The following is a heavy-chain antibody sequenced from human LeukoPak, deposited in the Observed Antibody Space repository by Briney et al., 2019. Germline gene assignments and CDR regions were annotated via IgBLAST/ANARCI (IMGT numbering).Heavy chain of an antibody. CDR1: GGTFSSYA. J-gene: IGHJ4*02. CDR2: IIPIFGTA. CDR3: ARGDSSGYYGLY. D-gene: IGHD3-22*01. Sequence: SVEVSCKASGGTFSSYAISWVRQAPGQGLKWMGRIIPIFGTANYAQKFQGRVTITTDESTSTAYMELSTLRSEDTAVYYCARGDSSGYYGLYWGQGTLVTVSS. V-gene: IGHV1-69*05.